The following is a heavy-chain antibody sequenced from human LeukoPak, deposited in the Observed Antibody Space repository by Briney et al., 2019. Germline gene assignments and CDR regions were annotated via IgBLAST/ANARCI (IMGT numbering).Heavy chain of an antibody. D-gene: IGHD1-26*01. V-gene: IGHV4-39*01. CDR1: GDSTSSSNYY. CDR2: MYYGGNT. J-gene: IGHJ6*02. Sequence: SETLSLTCTVSGDSTSSSNYYWGWIRQPPGKGLEWIGSMYYGGNTYYNPSLKSRVTISVDESKNQVSLKLSSVTAADTAVYYCARQPSGSYPAAMDVWGQGTTVTVS. CDR3: ARQPSGSYPAAMDV.